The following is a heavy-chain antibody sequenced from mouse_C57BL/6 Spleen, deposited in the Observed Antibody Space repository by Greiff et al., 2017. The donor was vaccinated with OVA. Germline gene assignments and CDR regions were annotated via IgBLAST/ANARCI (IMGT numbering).Heavy chain of an antibody. CDR3: TTGGYYGNAY. J-gene: IGHJ3*01. Sequence: DVQLQESGAELVRPGASVKLSCTASGFNIKDDYMHWVKQRPEQGLEWIGWIDPENGDTEYASKFQGKATITADTSSNTAYLQLSSLTSEDTAVYYCTTGGYYGNAYWGQGTLVTVSA. V-gene: IGHV14-4*01. CDR1: GFNIKDDY. D-gene: IGHD1-1*01. CDR2: IDPENGDT.